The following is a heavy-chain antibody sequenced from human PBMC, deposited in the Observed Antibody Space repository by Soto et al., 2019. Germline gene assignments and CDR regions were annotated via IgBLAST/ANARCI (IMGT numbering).Heavy chain of an antibody. CDR2: IMPIFAAP. CDR3: TTGARYCSGGSCYPDD. CDR1: GGTISTNV. V-gene: IGHV1-69*06. Sequence: QVQLMQSGAEVMKPGSSVKVSCKASGGTISTNVISWVRQAPGQGLEWMGEIMPIFAAPNNAQKFQGRLTDTADTYTTTVNMELSSRTSEDPAVYFCTTGARYCSGGSCYPDDWGQGTLVIVSS. J-gene: IGHJ4*02. D-gene: IGHD2-15*01.